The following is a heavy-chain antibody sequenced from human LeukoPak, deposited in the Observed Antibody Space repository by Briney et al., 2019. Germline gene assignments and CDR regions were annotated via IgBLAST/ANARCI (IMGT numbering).Heavy chain of an antibody. D-gene: IGHD1-26*01. CDR1: GFTFSSYW. CDR2: IRQDGNEI. V-gene: IGHV3-7*01. J-gene: IGHJ4*02. Sequence: GGSLRLSCAASGFTFSSYWLTWIRQAPGKGLEWVANIRQDGNEIYYVDSVKGRFTISRDNAKNSLFLQMNSLRAEDTAVYYCATDYRGYFDHWGQGILVIVSS. CDR3: ATDYRGYFDH.